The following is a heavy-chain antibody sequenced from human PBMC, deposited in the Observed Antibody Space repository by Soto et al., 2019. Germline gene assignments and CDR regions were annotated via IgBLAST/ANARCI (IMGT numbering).Heavy chain of an antibody. J-gene: IGHJ4*02. CDR2: ISGSGGST. V-gene: IGHV3-23*01. Sequence: GGSLRLSCAASGFTFSSYAMSWFRQAPGKGLEWVSAISGSGGSTYYADSVKGRFTISRDNSKNTLYLQMNSVRAEDTAVYYCAKTTLTRYDYVWGSYRYSRGGNFDYWGQGTLVTVS. CDR1: GFTFSSYA. CDR3: AKTTLTRYDYVWGSYRYSRGGNFDY. D-gene: IGHD3-16*02.